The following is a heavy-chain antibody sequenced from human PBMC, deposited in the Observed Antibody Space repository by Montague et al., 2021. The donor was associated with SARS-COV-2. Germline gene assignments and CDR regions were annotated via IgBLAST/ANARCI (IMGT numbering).Heavy chain of an antibody. J-gene: IGHJ5*01. D-gene: IGHD3-3*01. CDR3: ARQKMGSVTIVGVVMHDNWFDP. V-gene: IGHV4-39*01. CDR1: GGSISSSSYY. Sequence: SETLSLTCTVSGGSISSSSYYWGWIRQPPGKGLEWIGNIYYSGSTYYNPSLKSRVTISVDTSKNQFSLKLSSVTAADTAVYYCARQKMGSVTIVGVVMHDNWFDPWGQGTLVTVSS. CDR2: IYYSGST.